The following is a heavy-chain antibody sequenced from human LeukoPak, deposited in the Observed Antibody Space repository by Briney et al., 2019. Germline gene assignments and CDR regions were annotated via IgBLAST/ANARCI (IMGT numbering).Heavy chain of an antibody. V-gene: IGHV3-23*01. D-gene: IGHD4-11*01. J-gene: IGHJ6*02. CDR2: ISGSGGST. CDR3: ARAVIFSYGMDV. CDR1: GFTFSSYA. Sequence: GGSLRLPCAASGFTFSSYAMSWVRQAPGKGLEWVSAISGSGGSTYYADSVKGRFTISRDNSRSTLNLQMNSLKLEDTAIYYCARAVIFSYGMDVWGQGTTVTVSS.